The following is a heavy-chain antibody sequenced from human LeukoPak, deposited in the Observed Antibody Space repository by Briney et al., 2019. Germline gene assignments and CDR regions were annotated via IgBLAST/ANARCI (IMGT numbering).Heavy chain of an antibody. Sequence: GESLKVSCKASGYTFTSYYMHWVRQAPGQGLEWMGIINPSGGSTSYAQKFQGRVTMTRDTPTSTVYMELSSLRSEDTAVYYCARDSVYSSSWKYFQHWGQGTLVTVSS. J-gene: IGHJ1*01. CDR3: ARDSVYSSSWKYFQH. CDR1: GYTFTSYY. V-gene: IGHV1-46*01. CDR2: INPSGGST. D-gene: IGHD6-13*01.